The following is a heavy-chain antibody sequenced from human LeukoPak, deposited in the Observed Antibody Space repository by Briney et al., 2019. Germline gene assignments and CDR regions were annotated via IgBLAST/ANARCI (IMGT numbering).Heavy chain of an antibody. CDR1: GFTFSSYA. CDR2: IYSGGST. CDR3: ARGELLLFDY. J-gene: IGHJ4*02. D-gene: IGHD2-15*01. Sequence: GGSLRLSCAASGFTFSSYAMSWVRQAPGKGLEWVSVIYSGGSTYYADSVKGRFTISRDNSKNTLYLQMNSLRAEDTAVYYCARGELLLFDYWGQGTPVTVSS. V-gene: IGHV3-66*01.